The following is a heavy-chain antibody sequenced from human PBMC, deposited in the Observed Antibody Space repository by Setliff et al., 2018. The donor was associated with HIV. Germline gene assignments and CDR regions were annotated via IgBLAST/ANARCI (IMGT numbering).Heavy chain of an antibody. Sequence: SETLSLTCTVSGGSISGTIYHWVWIRQPPGKGLEWIGNIHSSGITYYKPSLKSRLTISLDTSKNQFSLKLSSVTAADTAVYYCATHASTVQDAMDVWGQGTTVTVSS. J-gene: IGHJ6*02. CDR2: IHSSGIT. D-gene: IGHD4-4*01. CDR1: GGSISGTIYH. CDR3: ATHASTVQDAMDV. V-gene: IGHV4-39*01.